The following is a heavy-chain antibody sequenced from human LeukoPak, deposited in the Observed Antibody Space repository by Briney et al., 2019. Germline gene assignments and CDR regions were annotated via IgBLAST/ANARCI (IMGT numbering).Heavy chain of an antibody. CDR3: AKDRVLACQDTADSFDM. Sequence: PGGSLRLSCAASGFTFDDYAMHWVRQAPGKGLEWVSLISGDGRDAYYGDFVKGRFTISRDSINNSLYLQMNNLRTEDTALYYCAKDRVLACQDTADSFDMCGQGTVVTVSS. CDR1: GFTFDDYA. D-gene: IGHD3-22*01. J-gene: IGHJ3*02. V-gene: IGHV3-43*02. CDR2: ISGDGRDA.